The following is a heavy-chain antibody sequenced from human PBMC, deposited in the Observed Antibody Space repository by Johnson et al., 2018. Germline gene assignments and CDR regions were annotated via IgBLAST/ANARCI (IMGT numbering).Heavy chain of an antibody. Sequence: QVQLQESGGGVVQPGRSLRLSCAASGFTFSSYAMHWVRQAPGKGLEWVAVISYDGSNKYYADSVKGRFTISRDNSKNTLYLQMNSLRAEDTAVYYCAKDLSRGLVRVGYVFDIGGQGTMVTVSS. CDR1: GFTFSSYA. V-gene: IGHV3-30-3*01. CDR3: AKDLSRGLVRVGYVFDI. J-gene: IGHJ3*02. CDR2: ISYDGSNK. D-gene: IGHD6-19*01.